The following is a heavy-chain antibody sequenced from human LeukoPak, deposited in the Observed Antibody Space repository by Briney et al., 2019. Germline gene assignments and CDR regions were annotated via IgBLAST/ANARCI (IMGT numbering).Heavy chain of an antibody. D-gene: IGHD1-1*01. J-gene: IGHJ4*02. Sequence: PGESLRLSCTASGFSLTPFSMNWVRQAPGKGLEWISSISSNSRYIYYADSLKGRFTISRDNAENSLYLDMYSLRDEDTAVYFCARVDESLDKFDCWGQGTLVTVSS. CDR1: GFSLTPFS. CDR2: ISSNSRYI. V-gene: IGHV3-21*01. CDR3: ARVDESLDKFDC.